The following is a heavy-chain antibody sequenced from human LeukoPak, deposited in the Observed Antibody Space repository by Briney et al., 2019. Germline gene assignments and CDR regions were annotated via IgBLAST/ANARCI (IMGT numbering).Heavy chain of an antibody. V-gene: IGHV3-23*01. CDR3: AKDRVLYCSGSPFDY. CDR2: ISGSGGST. J-gene: IGHJ4*02. CDR1: GFTFCSYA. D-gene: IGHD3-10*01. Sequence: AGGSLRHSCADSGFTFCSYAMSGVRQAPGKGLERVSAISGSGGSTYYADSVRGRVTISRDTSKNTLYLQMNSLRAEDTAVYYCAKDRVLYCSGSPFDYWGQGTLVTVSS.